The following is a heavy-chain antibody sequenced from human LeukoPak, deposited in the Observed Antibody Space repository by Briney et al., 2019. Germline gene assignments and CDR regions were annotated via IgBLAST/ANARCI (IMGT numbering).Heavy chain of an antibody. CDR2: ISYDGSNK. CDR1: GFTFSSYA. V-gene: IGHV3-30-3*01. Sequence: PGGSLRLSCAASGFTFSSYAMHWVRQAPGKGLEWVAVISYDGSNKYYADSVKGRFTISRDNSKNTLYLQMNSLRAEDTAVYYCARVVLTGYYNLFFDYWGQGTLVTVS. CDR3: ARVVLTGYYNLFFDY. J-gene: IGHJ4*02. D-gene: IGHD3-9*01.